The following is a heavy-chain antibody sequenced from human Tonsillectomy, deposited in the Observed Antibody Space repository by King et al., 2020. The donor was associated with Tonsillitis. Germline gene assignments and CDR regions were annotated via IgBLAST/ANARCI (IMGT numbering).Heavy chain of an antibody. CDR1: GGTFSSYA. CDR3: AGEPKYCSSTSCYYWFDP. J-gene: IGHJ5*02. D-gene: IGHD2-2*01. Sequence: QLVQSGAEVKKPGSSVKVSCKASGGTFSSYAISWVRQAPGQGLEWMGGIIPIFGTANYAQKFQGRVTITADESTSTAYMELSSLRSEDTAVDYCAGEPKYCSSTSCYYWFDPWGQGTLVTVSS. CDR2: IIPIFGTA. V-gene: IGHV1-69*12.